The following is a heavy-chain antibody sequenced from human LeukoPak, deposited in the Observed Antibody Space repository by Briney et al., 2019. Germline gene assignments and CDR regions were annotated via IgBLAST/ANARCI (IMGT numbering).Heavy chain of an antibody. J-gene: IGHJ5*01. Sequence: GGSLRLSCSASGFTFHNYAMSWVRQVPGKGPEWVSGINWTGGSTGYADSMRGRFTISRDNAKNSLHLQMNSLRVEDTALYFCVRVHRDWYAGWFDFWGQGTLVTVSS. CDR2: INWTGGST. D-gene: IGHD3-9*01. V-gene: IGHV3-20*04. CDR3: VRVHRDWYAGWFDF. CDR1: GFTFHNYA.